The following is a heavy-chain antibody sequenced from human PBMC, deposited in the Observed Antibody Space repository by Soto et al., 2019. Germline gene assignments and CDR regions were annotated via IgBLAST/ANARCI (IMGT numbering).Heavy chain of an antibody. D-gene: IGHD3-3*01. Sequence: SETLSLTCTVSGGSISSSSYYWGWIRQPPGKGLEWIGSIYYSGSTYYNPSLKSRVTISVDTSKNQFSLKLSSVAAADTAVYYCARQNYDFWSGYSLRWFDPWGQGTLVTVSS. J-gene: IGHJ5*02. CDR2: IYYSGST. V-gene: IGHV4-39*01. CDR1: GGSISSSSYY. CDR3: ARQNYDFWSGYSLRWFDP.